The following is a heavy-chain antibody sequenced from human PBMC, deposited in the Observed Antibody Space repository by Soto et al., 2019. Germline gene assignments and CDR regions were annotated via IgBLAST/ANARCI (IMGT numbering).Heavy chain of an antibody. CDR1: GFTVSSNF. Sequence: GGSLRLSCAVSGFTVSSNFMTWVRQAPGKGLEFGSVTHSGDTTYYAHSVKGRFTIFRDSSENTLYLQMSGLRAEDTAVYYCAGRATVTANFYYMDVWGKGTTVTVSS. CDR3: AGRATVTANFYYMDV. V-gene: IGHV3-66*01. D-gene: IGHD4-17*01. J-gene: IGHJ6*03. CDR2: THSGDTT.